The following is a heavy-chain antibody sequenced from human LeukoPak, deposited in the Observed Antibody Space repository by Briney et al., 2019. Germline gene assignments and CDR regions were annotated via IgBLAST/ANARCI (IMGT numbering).Heavy chain of an antibody. J-gene: IGHJ6*02. CDR1: GFTFSSYS. CDR2: ISSSSCYI. D-gene: IGHD2-2*01. Sequence: GGSLRLSCAASGFTFSSYSMNWVRQAPGKGLEWVSSISSSSCYIYYADSVKGRFTISRDNAKNSLYLQMNSLRAEDTAVYYCARVLGGGRYCSSTSCLRMDVWGQATTVTVSS. CDR3: ARVLGGGRYCSSTSCLRMDV. V-gene: IGHV3-21*01.